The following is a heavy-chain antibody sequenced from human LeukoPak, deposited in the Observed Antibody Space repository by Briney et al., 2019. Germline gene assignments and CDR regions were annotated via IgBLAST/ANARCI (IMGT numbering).Heavy chain of an antibody. CDR2: IYSGGST. D-gene: IGHD3-10*01. V-gene: IGHV3-66*01. CDR1: GFTVSSNY. J-gene: IGHJ4*02. CDR3: ARDGGATMVRGVATYDS. Sequence: GGSLRLSCAASGFTVSSNYMSWVRQAPGKGLEWVSVIYSGGSTYYADSVKGRFTISRDNSKNTLYLQMNSLRAEDTAAYYCARDGGATMVRGVATYDSWGQGTLVTVSS.